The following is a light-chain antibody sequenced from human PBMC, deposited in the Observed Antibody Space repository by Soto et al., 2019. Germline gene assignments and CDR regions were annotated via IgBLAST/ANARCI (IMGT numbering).Light chain of an antibody. CDR2: DVN. CDR3: TSYTTTNTLA. CDR1: SRDIGSSPY. Sequence: QSVLTQPASVSGSPGQSITISCTGTSRDIGSSPYVSWYQQYPGKAPKCMIYDVNNRPSGVSNRFSGSKSGNTASLSISGLQAEDEAVYYCTSYTTTNTLALGGGTQLTVL. V-gene: IGLV2-14*03. J-gene: IGLJ2*01.